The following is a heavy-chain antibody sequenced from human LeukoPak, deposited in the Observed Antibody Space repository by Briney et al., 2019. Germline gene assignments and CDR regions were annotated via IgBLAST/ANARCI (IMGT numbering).Heavy chain of an antibody. CDR1: GGSISRGDYY. D-gene: IGHD3-22*01. Sequence: SQTLSLTCTASGGSISRGDYYWNWIRQPPGKGLEWIGYIYYSGDTYYNASLKSRVTISVDTSKNQFSLKLSSVTAADTAVYYCAREVIGSGWFDPWGQGTLVTVSS. V-gene: IGHV4-30-4*01. CDR3: AREVIGSGWFDP. CDR2: IYYSGDT. J-gene: IGHJ5*02.